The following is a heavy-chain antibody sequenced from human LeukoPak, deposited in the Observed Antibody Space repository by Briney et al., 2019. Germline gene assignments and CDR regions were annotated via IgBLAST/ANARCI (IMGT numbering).Heavy chain of an antibody. CDR3: ARVGGIPDY. CDR2: INPNSGGT. CDR1: GYTFTVYY. V-gene: IGHV1-2*02. Sequence: GASVTVSFTASGYTFTVYYMHWVRQAPGQGIEWMGWINPNSGGTNYAQKFQGRVTMTRDTSISTAYMELSRLRSGDTAVYYCARVGGIPDYWGQGTLVTVSS. D-gene: IGHD1-26*01. J-gene: IGHJ4*02.